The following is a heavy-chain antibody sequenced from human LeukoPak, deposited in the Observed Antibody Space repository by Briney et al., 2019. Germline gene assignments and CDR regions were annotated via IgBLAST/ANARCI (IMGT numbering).Heavy chain of an antibody. CDR3: ARSSGKYSGYDLADY. CDR2: IYYSGST. D-gene: IGHD5-12*01. Sequence: SETLSLTCTVSGGSISSYYWSWIRQPPGKGLEWIGYIYYSGSTNYNPSLKSRVTISVDTSKNQFSLKLSSVTAADTAVYYCARSSGKYSGYDLADYWGQGTLVTVSS. V-gene: IGHV4-59*01. CDR1: GGSISSYY. J-gene: IGHJ4*02.